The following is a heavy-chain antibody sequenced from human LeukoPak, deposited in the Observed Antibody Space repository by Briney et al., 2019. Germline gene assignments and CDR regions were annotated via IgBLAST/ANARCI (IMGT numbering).Heavy chain of an antibody. Sequence: GGSLRLSCAASGFTFSPVWMHWVRQAPGKGLEWVANIKQDGSEKYYVDSVKGRFTISRDNAKNSLYLQMNSLRAEDTAVYYCARDKSYGDSSDYWGQGTLVTVSS. CDR1: GFTFSPVW. CDR2: IKQDGSEK. V-gene: IGHV3-7*01. D-gene: IGHD4-17*01. CDR3: ARDKSYGDSSDY. J-gene: IGHJ4*02.